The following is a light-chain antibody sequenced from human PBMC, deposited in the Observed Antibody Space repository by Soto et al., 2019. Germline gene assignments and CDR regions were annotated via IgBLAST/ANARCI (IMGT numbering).Light chain of an antibody. CDR2: EVS. Sequence: SVLTQPASVSGSPGQSITISCTGTTGDVGGYNYVSWYQQHPGKAPKLMIFEVSNRPSGVSDRFSGSKSGNTASLTISGLQAEDEADYYCCSYTTSSTRVFGTGTKVTVL. J-gene: IGLJ1*01. CDR3: CSYTTSSTRV. CDR1: TGDVGGYNY. V-gene: IGLV2-14*01.